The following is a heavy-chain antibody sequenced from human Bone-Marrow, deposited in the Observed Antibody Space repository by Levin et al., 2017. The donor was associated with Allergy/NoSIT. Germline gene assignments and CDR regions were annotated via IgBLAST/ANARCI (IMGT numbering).Heavy chain of an antibody. D-gene: IGHD3-22*01. V-gene: IGHV5-51*01. CDR2: IYLGDSDT. Sequence: GESLKISCTGSGYNFNTYWIGWVRQMPGRGLEWMGFIYLGDSDTRYSPSFHGQVTISADKSIGTAYLQWNSLRASDTATYYCVHYENSHYYLDYWGQGTLVIVSS. J-gene: IGHJ4*02. CDR1: GYNFNTYW. CDR3: VHYENSHYYLDY.